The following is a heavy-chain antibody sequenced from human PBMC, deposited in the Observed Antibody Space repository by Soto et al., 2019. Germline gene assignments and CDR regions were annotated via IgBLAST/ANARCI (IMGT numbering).Heavy chain of an antibody. D-gene: IGHD5-18*01. V-gene: IGHV5-51*01. CDR1: GDSFSSYW. CDR2: IYPGDSDT. Sequence: GEALKISCKGSGDSFSSYWIGWVRQMPGKGLEWMGIIYPGDSDTRYSPSFQGQVTISADKSISTAYLQWSSLKASDTAMYYCARFNTAMVKGDDWFDPWGQGTLVTVSS. CDR3: ARFNTAMVKGDDWFDP. J-gene: IGHJ5*02.